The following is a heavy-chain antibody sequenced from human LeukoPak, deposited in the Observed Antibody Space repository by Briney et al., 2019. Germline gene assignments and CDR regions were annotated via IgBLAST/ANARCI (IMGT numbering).Heavy chain of an antibody. Sequence: GGSLRLSCAASGFTFSSYAMSWVRQAPGKGLEWVSGISSDGAAFYPDSVKGRFTISRDNSKNTLYLQMNSLGVADTAIYYCAKEIAAIGLPAVDYWGQGTLVTVSS. D-gene: IGHD6-13*01. CDR3: AKEIAAIGLPAVDY. V-gene: IGHV3-23*01. J-gene: IGHJ4*02. CDR1: GFTFSSYA. CDR2: ISSDGAA.